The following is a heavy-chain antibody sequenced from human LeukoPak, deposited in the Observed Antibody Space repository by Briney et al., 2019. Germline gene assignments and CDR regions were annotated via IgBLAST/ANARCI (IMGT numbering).Heavy chain of an antibody. CDR3: ATLAYSGFGPRSDSDY. CDR2: IIPMFGTT. D-gene: IGHD5-12*01. V-gene: IGHV1-69*05. Sequence: SVKVSCKASGDTLSSDAVNWVRQAPGQGLEWMGGIIPMFGTTVFAQKFQGRLTISRDDSTSTGYMELTSLKSEDTAVYYCATLAYSGFGPRSDSDYWGQGTLVTVSS. CDR1: GDTLSSDA. J-gene: IGHJ4*02.